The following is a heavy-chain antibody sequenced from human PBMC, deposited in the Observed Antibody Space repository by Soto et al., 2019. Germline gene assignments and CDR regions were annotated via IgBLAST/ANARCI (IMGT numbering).Heavy chain of an antibody. V-gene: IGHV4-59*08. Sequence: SETLSLTCTVPGGSISSYHWSWIRQPPGKGLEWIAYIYSGSTTYNPSLMSRVTISGDASKSQLSLKLSSVTAADTAVYYCARLAATVAFDFWGQGTIVTVSS. D-gene: IGHD6-25*01. CDR3: ARLAATVAFDF. J-gene: IGHJ3*01. CDR2: IYSGST. CDR1: GGSISSYH.